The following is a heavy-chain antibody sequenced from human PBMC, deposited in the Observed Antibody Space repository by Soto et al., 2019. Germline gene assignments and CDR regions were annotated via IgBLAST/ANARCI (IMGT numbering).Heavy chain of an antibody. J-gene: IGHJ2*01. Sequence: QHSTGQGLEWMGIINPSGGSTSYAQKFQGRGTMTRDTSTSTVYMELSSLRSEDTAVYYCAAPGSHYFGL. V-gene: IGHV1-46*01. D-gene: IGHD1-26*01. CDR3: AAPGSHYFGL. CDR2: INPSGGST.